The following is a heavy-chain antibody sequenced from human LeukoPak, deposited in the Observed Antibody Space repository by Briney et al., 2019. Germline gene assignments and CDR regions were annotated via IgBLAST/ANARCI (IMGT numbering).Heavy chain of an antibody. CDR1: GFTFSNAW. CDR3: TTGPYY. V-gene: IGHV3-15*01. J-gene: IGHJ4*02. Sequence: GGSPTLSCPASGFTFSNAWMSWVRQPPGKGREWVGRIKSKTDGGTTDYAAPVKGRFTISRDDSKNTLYLQMNSLKTEDAAVYYCTTGPYYWGQGTLVTVSS. CDR2: IKSKTDGGTT.